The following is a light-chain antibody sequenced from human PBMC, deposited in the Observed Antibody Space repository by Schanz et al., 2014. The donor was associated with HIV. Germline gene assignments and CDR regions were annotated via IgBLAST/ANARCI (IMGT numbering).Light chain of an antibody. CDR1: SSDVGTYNL. CDR2: EVS. Sequence: QSALTQPASVSGSPGQSITISCTGISSDVGTYNLVSWYQQHPGKAPKVMIYEVSKRPSGVSDRFSGSMSGNTASLTISGLQAEDEADYYCSSYTSSSTVVFGGGTKLTVL. J-gene: IGLJ2*01. CDR3: SSYTSSSTVV. V-gene: IGLV2-14*02.